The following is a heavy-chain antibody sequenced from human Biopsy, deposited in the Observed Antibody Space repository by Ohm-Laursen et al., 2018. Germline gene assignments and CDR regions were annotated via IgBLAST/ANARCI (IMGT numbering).Heavy chain of an antibody. CDR1: GYTLTALS. J-gene: IGHJ4*02. D-gene: IGHD1-1*01. V-gene: IGHV1-24*01. CDR2: FAPENGKT. Sequence: ASVKVSCKVSGYTLTALSMHWVRQAPGRGLEWMGGFAPENGKTIYAQKFQGRITMTEDTSTDTAYMELSSLRSEDTVVYYCAADINVWNVNYWGQGTQVTVSS. CDR3: AADINVWNVNY.